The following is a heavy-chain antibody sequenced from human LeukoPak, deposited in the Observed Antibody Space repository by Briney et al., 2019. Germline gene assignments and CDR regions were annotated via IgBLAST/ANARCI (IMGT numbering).Heavy chain of an antibody. J-gene: IGHJ4*02. Sequence: GGSLRLSRAASGFTFSSYAMSWVRQAPGKGLEWVSSISYTGTYIYYADSVKGRFTISRDNAQNSLYLQMNSLRAEDAAIYYCVRDRGTYRPIDYWGQGTLVTVSS. CDR2: ISYTGTYI. CDR3: VRDRGTYRPIDY. CDR1: GFTFSSYA. V-gene: IGHV3-21*04. D-gene: IGHD1-26*01.